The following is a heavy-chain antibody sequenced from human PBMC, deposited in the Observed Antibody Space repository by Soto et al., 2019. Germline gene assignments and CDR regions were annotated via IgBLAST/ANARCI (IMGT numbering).Heavy chain of an antibody. V-gene: IGHV4-4*07. CDR3: ARDRVTIFGVVIIEDGMDV. CDR1: GGSISSYY. J-gene: IGHJ6*02. CDR2: IYTSGST. Sequence: QVQLQESGPGLVKPSETLSLTCTVSGGSISSYYWSWTRQPAGKGLEWIGRIYTSGSTNYNPSLKSRVTMSVDTSKNQFSLKLSSVTAADTAVYYCARDRVTIFGVVIIEDGMDVWGQGTTVTVSS. D-gene: IGHD3-3*01.